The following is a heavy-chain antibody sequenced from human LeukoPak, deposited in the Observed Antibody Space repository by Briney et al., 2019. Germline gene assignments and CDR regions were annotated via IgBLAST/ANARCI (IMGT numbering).Heavy chain of an antibody. V-gene: IGHV3-21*01. CDR3: ARGATDVTRWFDP. J-gene: IGHJ5*02. D-gene: IGHD1-1*01. CDR2: ISSSTSYI. CDR1: GFTFSSYS. Sequence: GGSLRLSCAASGFTFSSYSMNWVRQVPGKGLEWVSSISSSTSYIYYADSVKGRFTISRDNAKNSLYLQMNGLRAEDTAVYYCARGATDVTRWFDPWGQGTRVTVSS.